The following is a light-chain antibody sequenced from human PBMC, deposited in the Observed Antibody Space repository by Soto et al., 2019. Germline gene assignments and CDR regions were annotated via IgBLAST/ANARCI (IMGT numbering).Light chain of an antibody. V-gene: IGKV3-11*01. CDR3: QQRSNWPLT. CDR2: DAS. J-gene: IGKJ4*01. Sequence: EIVLTQSPATLSVSPGERATLSCRASQSVSSYLAWYQQKPGQAPRLLIYDASNRATGIPARFSGSGSGTDFTLTISSLEPEDSAVYYCQQRSNWPLTFGGGTKVDIK. CDR1: QSVSSY.